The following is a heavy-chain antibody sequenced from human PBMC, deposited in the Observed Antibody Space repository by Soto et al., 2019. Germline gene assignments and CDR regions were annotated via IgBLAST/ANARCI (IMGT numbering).Heavy chain of an antibody. CDR1: GFTFSSYA. V-gene: IGHV3-23*01. CDR3: AKDSPQSPNTYYDFWSGSY. CDR2: ISGSGGST. D-gene: IGHD3-3*01. J-gene: IGHJ4*02. Sequence: GGSLRLSCAASGFTFSSYAMSWVRQAPGKGLEWVSAISGSGGSTYYADSVKGRFTISRDNSKNTLYLQMNSLRAEDTAVYYCAKDSPQSPNTYYDFWSGSYWGQGTLVTVSS.